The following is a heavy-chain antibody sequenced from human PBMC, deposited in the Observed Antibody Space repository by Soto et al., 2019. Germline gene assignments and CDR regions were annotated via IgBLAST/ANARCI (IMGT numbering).Heavy chain of an antibody. CDR1: GGSISSGGYY. D-gene: IGHD2-15*01. CDR3: ARYPPLDRLLASGNYGMDV. V-gene: IGHV4-31*03. CDR2: IYYSGST. Sequence: SETLSLTCTVSGGSISSGGYYWSWIRQHPGKGLEWTGYIYYSGSTYYNPSLKSRVTISVDTSKNQFSLKLSSVTAAATAVYCCARYPPLDRLLASGNYGMDVWGQGTTVTVSS. J-gene: IGHJ6*02.